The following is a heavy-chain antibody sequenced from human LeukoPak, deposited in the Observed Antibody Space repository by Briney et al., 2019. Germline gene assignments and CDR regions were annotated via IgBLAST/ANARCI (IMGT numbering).Heavy chain of an antibody. CDR3: ASARLGSGLEGAFDI. Sequence: ASETLSLTCTVSGGSISSYFWSWIRQPPGKGLEWIGYIYYSGSTNYNPSLKSRVTISVDTSKNQFSLKLSSVTAADPAVYYCASARLGSGLEGAFDIWGQGTMVTVSS. J-gene: IGHJ3*02. D-gene: IGHD6-25*01. CDR1: GGSISSYF. CDR2: IYYSGST. V-gene: IGHV4-59*01.